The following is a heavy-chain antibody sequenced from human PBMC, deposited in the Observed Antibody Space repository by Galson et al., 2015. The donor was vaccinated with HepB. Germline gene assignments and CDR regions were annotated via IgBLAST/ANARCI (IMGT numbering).Heavy chain of an antibody. V-gene: IGHV4-39*01. CDR3: ARPLGLVRGPYPGSDAFNV. CDR1: GGSISSLIYY. CDR2: VYYGGTT. Sequence: SETLSLTCTVSGGSISSLIYYWVWIRQSPGKGLDWIGSVYYGGTTYYNPSLERRVTMSVDTSKNQLSLRLSSVTAADTGVYYCARPLGLVRGPYPGSDAFNVWGQGTMGTVSS. D-gene: IGHD3-10*01. J-gene: IGHJ3*01.